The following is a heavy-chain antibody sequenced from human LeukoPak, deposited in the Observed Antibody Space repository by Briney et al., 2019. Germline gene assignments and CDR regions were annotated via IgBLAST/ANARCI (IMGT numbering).Heavy chain of an antibody. V-gene: IGHV4-4*07. CDR1: GYSISSGYY. J-gene: IGHJ4*02. Sequence: SETLSLTCTVSGYSISSGYYWSWIRPPAGKGLEWIGLIYTSGSTNYNPSLKSRVTMSVDTSKNQFSLKLSSVTAADTAVYYCARSKLLTYYDILTGYYYLDYWGQGTLVTVSS. CDR3: ARSKLLTYYDILTGYYYLDY. D-gene: IGHD3-9*01. CDR2: IYTSGST.